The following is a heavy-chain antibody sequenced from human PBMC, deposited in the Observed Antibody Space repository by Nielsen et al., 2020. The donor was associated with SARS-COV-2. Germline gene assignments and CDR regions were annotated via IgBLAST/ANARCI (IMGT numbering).Heavy chain of an antibody. CDR1: GFTFSSYA. D-gene: IGHD1-26*01. V-gene: IGHV3-23*01. J-gene: IGHJ5*02. Sequence: GGSLRLSCAASGFTFSSYAMSWVRQAPGKGLEWVSALSGSGGSKYYADSAKGRFTISRDNSKTTLFLQMNSLSAEDTAVYYCAKDLRGYSGNWFYPWGQGTLVTVSS. CDR2: LSGSGGSK. CDR3: AKDLRGYSGNWFYP.